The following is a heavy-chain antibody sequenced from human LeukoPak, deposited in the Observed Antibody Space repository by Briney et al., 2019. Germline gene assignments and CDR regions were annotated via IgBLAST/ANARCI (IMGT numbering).Heavy chain of an antibody. CDR3: ARHSSAMAAPGY. Sequence: SETLSLTCTVSGGSISTYYWSWIRQSPGKGMEWIGYSFYTGTTNYNPSLQSRVTISPDTSKNQISLKLTSVTAADTAVYYCARHSSAMAAPGYWGQGTLVTVSS. J-gene: IGHJ4*02. CDR2: SFYTGTT. D-gene: IGHD6-19*01. V-gene: IGHV4-59*08. CDR1: GGSISTYY.